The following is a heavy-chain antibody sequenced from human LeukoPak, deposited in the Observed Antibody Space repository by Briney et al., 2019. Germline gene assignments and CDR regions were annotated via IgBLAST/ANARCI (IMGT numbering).Heavy chain of an antibody. D-gene: IGHD3-3*01. J-gene: IGHJ4*02. CDR1: GFTFSSYA. Sequence: GGSLRLSCAASGFTFSSYAMSWVRQAPGKGLEWVSAISGSGGSTYYADSVRGRFTISRDNSKNTLYLQMNSLRAEDTAVYYCAKGHSGSTYYDFWSGYYTGQFDYWGQGTLVTVSS. V-gene: IGHV3-23*01. CDR2: ISGSGGST. CDR3: AKGHSGSTYYDFWSGYYTGQFDY.